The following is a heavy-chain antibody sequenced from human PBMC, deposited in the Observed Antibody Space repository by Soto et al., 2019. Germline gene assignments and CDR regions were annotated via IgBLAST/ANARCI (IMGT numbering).Heavy chain of an antibody. J-gene: IGHJ4*02. V-gene: IGHV1-69*12. CDR1: GGTFSSYA. CDR3: AVFGEENRRGIDY. CDR2: IIPIFGTA. D-gene: IGHD3-10*01. Sequence: QVQLVQSGAEVKKPGSSVKVSCKASGGTFSSYAISWVRQAPGQGLEWMGGIIPIFGTANYAQKFQGRVTITAEESRSTAYMERSSLRSEDTAVYYCAVFGEENRRGIDYWGQGTLVTVSS.